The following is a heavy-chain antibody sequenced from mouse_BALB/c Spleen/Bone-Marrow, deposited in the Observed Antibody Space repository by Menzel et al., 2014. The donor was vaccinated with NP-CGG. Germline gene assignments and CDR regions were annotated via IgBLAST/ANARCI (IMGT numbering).Heavy chain of an antibody. V-gene: IGHV5-9-2*01. Sequence: DVKLVESGGGLVKSGGSLKLSCAASGFTFSNYGMSWVRQTPEKRLEWVATISGGGSYTFYSDSAKGRFTISRDNAKNNLYLQLSSLRSEDTALYYCARHAYYDQTEVSFVYWGQGTLVTVSA. CDR3: ARHAYYDQTEVSFVY. CDR2: ISGGGSYT. D-gene: IGHD2-4*01. J-gene: IGHJ3*01. CDR1: GFTFSNYG.